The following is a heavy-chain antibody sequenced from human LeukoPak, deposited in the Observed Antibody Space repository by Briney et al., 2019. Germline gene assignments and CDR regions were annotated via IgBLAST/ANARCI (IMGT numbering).Heavy chain of an antibody. V-gene: IGHV1-24*01. CDR2: FDPEDGET. Sequence: GASVKVSCKVSGYTLTELSMHWVRQAPGKGLEWMGGFDPEDGETIYAQKFQGRVTMTEDTSTDTAYMELNSLRSEDTAVYYCATLADSSSRVLDYWGQGTLVTVSS. CDR1: GYTLTELS. CDR3: ATLADSSSRVLDY. J-gene: IGHJ4*02. D-gene: IGHD3-22*01.